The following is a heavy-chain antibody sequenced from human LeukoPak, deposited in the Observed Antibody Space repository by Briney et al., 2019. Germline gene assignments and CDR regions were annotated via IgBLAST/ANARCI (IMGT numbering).Heavy chain of an antibody. CDR1: GYTFTGYY. V-gene: IGHV1-2*06. CDR3: ASSNGYYDSSGYYLYYFDY. Sequence: APVKVSCKASGYTFTGYYMHWVRQAPGQGLEWMGRINPNSGGTNYAQKFQGRVTMTRDTSISTAYMELSRLRSDDTAVYYCASSNGYYDSSGYYLYYFDYWGQGTLVTVSS. D-gene: IGHD3-22*01. CDR2: INPNSGGT. J-gene: IGHJ4*02.